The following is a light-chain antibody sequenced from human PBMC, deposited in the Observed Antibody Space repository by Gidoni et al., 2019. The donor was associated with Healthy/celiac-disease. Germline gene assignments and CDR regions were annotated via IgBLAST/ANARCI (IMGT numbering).Light chain of an antibody. V-gene: IGLV3-25*03. J-gene: IGLJ3*02. CDR1: ALSKQY. CDR2: KDS. Sequence: SYELTQPPSVSVSPGQTARITCSGDALSKQYAYWYQQKAGQAPVLVIYKDSQRPSGIPERFSGSISGTTVTFTISGVQAEDEADYYCQSGDSSGTYPWMFGGGTKLTVL. CDR3: QSGDSSGTYPWM.